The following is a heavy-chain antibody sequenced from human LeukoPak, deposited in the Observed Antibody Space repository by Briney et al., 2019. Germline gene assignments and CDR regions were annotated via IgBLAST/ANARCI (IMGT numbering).Heavy chain of an antibody. D-gene: IGHD5-24*01. CDR3: ARVLTRGYNTKYYFDY. J-gene: IGHJ4*02. CDR1: GGTFSSYA. V-gene: IGHV1-69*01. CDR2: IIPIFGTA. Sequence: SVKVSCKASGGTFSSYAISWVRQAPGQGLEWMGGIIPIFGTANYARKFQGRVTITADESTSTAYMELSSLRSEDTAVYYCARVLTRGYNTKYYFDYWGQGTLVTVSS.